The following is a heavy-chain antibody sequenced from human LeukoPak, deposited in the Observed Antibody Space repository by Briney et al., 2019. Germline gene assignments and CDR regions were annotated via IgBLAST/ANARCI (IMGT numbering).Heavy chain of an antibody. D-gene: IGHD2-2*01. V-gene: IGHV1-46*01. CDR3: ARDATGYHGGY. J-gene: IGHJ4*02. CDR1: GYTFTSYY. Sequence: ASVKVSCKASGYTFTSYYMHWVRQAPGQGLEWMGIINPSGGSTSYAQKFQGRVTMTRNTSISTAYMELSSLRSEDTAVYYCARDATGYHGGYWGQGTLVTVSS. CDR2: INPSGGST.